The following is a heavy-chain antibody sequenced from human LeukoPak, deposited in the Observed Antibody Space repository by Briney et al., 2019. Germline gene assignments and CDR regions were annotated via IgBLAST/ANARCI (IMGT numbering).Heavy chain of an antibody. Sequence: PGRSLRLSCAASGFTFSSYAMHWVRQAPGKGLEWVAVISYDGSNKYYADSVKGRFTISRDNSKNTLYLQMNSLRAEDTAVYYCARDMVIGGGSXAFDIWGQGTMVTVSS. V-gene: IGHV3-30-3*01. CDR3: ARDMVIGGGSXAFDI. J-gene: IGHJ3*02. D-gene: IGHD2/OR15-2a*01. CDR1: GFTFSSYA. CDR2: ISYDGSNK.